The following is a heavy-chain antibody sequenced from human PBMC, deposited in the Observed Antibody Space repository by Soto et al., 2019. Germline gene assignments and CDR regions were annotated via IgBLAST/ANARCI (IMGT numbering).Heavy chain of an antibody. CDR1: GFTFSSYS. CDR2: ISSSSSTI. D-gene: IGHD4-4*01. V-gene: IGHV3-48*02. Sequence: GGSLRLSCAASGFTFSSYSMNWVRQAPGKGLEWVSYISSSSSTIYYADSVKGRFTISRDNAKNSLYLQMNSLRDEDTAVYYCARVGLQQRRRWFDPWGQGTLVTVSS. CDR3: ARVGLQQRRRWFDP. J-gene: IGHJ5*02.